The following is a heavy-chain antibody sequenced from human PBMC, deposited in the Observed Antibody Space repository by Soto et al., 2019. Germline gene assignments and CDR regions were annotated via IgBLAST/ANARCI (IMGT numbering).Heavy chain of an antibody. CDR3: AKDSGRGYNYGQHWFGP. Sequence: QVQLVESGGGVVQPGRSLRLSCAASGFTFSSYGMHWVRQAPGKGLEWVALISYDGTNKYYADSVKGRFTISRDNSKNKLYLQMNSLRAEDTAVYYCAKDSGRGYNYGQHWFGPWGQGTLVTVSS. D-gene: IGHD5-18*01. V-gene: IGHV3-30*18. J-gene: IGHJ5*02. CDR1: GFTFSSYG. CDR2: ISYDGTNK.